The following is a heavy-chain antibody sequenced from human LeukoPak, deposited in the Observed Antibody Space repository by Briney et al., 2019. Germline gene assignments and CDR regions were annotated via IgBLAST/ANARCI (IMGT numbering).Heavy chain of an antibody. V-gene: IGHV3-23*01. CDR3: AKDLGNDYYSYYFDY. D-gene: IGHD3-22*01. Sequence: PGGSLRLSCAVSGFTFRSYAMSWVGQATGKGLEWLSSVSGSGGTIYYTASVKGRFTISIDNSKDTLYLQMNSLRAEDTAVYYCAKDLGNDYYSYYFDYWGQGTQVTVSS. J-gene: IGHJ4*02. CDR1: GFTFRSYA. CDR2: VSGSGGTI.